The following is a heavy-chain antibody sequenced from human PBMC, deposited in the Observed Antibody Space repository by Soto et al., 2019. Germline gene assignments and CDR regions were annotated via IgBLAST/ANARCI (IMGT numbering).Heavy chain of an antibody. CDR3: ARTIVVVPAAKGNYYYYMDV. J-gene: IGHJ6*03. CDR2: INHSGST. V-gene: IGHV4-34*01. D-gene: IGHD2-2*01. Sequence: SETLALTCAVSGGSFSGYYWSWIRQPPGKGLEWIGEINHSGSTNYNPSLKSRVTISVDTSKNQFSLKLSSVTAADTAVYYCARTIVVVPAAKGNYYYYMDVWGKGTTVTVSS. CDR1: GGSFSGYY.